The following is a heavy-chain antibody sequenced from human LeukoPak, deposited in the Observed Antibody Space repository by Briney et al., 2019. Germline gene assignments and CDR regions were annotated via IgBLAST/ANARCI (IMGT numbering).Heavy chain of an antibody. CDR2: ISGSAIST. V-gene: IGHV3-23*01. D-gene: IGHD3-9*01. CDR3: AKGDNNILTGYYNSFDS. Sequence: GGSLRLSCVASGFTFTDYFMSWVRQAPGKGLEWVSSISGSAISTYYADSVKGRFTISRDNSRNTLYLQMNSLRAEDTALFYCAKGDNNILTGYYNSFDSWGQGTLVTVSS. CDR1: GFTFTDYF. J-gene: IGHJ4*02.